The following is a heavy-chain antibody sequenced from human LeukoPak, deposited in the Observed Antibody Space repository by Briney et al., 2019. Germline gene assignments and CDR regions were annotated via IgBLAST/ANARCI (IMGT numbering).Heavy chain of an antibody. CDR3: ARDLLNEGNHLDY. Sequence: SETLSLTCTVSGGSISSGDYYWSWIRQPPGKGLEWIGYIYYSGSTYYNPSLKSRVTTSVDTSKNQFSLKLSSVTAADTAVYYCARDLLNEGNHLDYWGQGTLVTVSS. CDR2: IYYSGST. D-gene: IGHD4-23*01. J-gene: IGHJ4*02. CDR1: GGSISSGDYY. V-gene: IGHV4-30-4*01.